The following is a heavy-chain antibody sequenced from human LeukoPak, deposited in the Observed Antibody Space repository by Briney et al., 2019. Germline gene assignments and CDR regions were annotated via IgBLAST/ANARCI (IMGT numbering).Heavy chain of an antibody. CDR2: IIPIFGTA. Sequence: RASVKVSCKASGGTFSSYAISWVRQAPGQGLEWMGGIIPIFGTANYAQKFQGRVTITTDESTSTAYMELSSLRSEDTAVYYCAREAMSTIFGVDYYYYYYMDVWGKGTTVTVSS. J-gene: IGHJ6*03. CDR3: AREAMSTIFGVDYYYYYYMDV. V-gene: IGHV1-69*05. CDR1: GGTFSSYA. D-gene: IGHD3-3*01.